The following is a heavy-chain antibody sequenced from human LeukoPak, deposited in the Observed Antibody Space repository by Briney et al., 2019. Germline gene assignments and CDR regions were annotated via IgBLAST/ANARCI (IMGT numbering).Heavy chain of an antibody. CDR3: AKDRSPRMVRGVGPFDY. V-gene: IGHV3-9*01. Sequence: HSGRSLRLSCAASGFTFDDYAMHWVRQAPGKGLEWVSGISWNSGSIGYADSVKGRFTISRDNAKSSLYLQMNSLRAEDTALYYCAKDRSPRMVRGVGPFDYWGQGTLVTVSS. CDR1: GFTFDDYA. J-gene: IGHJ4*02. D-gene: IGHD3-10*01. CDR2: ISWNSGSI.